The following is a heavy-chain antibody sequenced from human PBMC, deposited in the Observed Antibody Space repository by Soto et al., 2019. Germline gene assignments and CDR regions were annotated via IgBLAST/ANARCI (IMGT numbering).Heavy chain of an antibody. CDR3: ARPANTVADHFDL. Sequence: HGESLKISWQVSGYTFTIYWIGWVRQMPGKGLEWMGIIYPSDSDTRYSPSFQGQVTISADQSINTAYLQWDSLKASDTAIYYCARPANTVADHFDLWGQGTPVTVSS. D-gene: IGHD4-17*01. CDR2: IYPSDSDT. V-gene: IGHV5-51*01. CDR1: GYTFTIYW. J-gene: IGHJ4*02.